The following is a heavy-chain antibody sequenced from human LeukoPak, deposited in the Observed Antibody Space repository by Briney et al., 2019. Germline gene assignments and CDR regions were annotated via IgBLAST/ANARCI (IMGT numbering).Heavy chain of an antibody. CDR1: GVSFCSHF. D-gene: IGHD2-21*01. CDR3: ARAYCGGDCTAGGSFDI. Sequence: SETLSLTCSVSGVSFCSHFWSWVRQPAGKALEWIGRVSASGAISSNPSLNSRVTMSLDTSKNQFSLKLTSVTAADTAVYCARAYCGGDCTAGGSFDIWGQGTMVTVSS. V-gene: IGHV4-4*07. J-gene: IGHJ3*02. CDR2: VSASGAI.